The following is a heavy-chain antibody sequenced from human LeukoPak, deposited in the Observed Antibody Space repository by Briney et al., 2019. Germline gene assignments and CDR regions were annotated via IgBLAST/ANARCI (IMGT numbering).Heavy chain of an antibody. D-gene: IGHD3-22*01. CDR3: AKGSYYYDSSGYYLIFLFPFDY. Sequence: GGSLRLSCAASGFTFSSYAMSWVRQAPGKGLEWVSAISSSGGSTYYADSVKGRFTISRDNSKNTLYLHMNSLRAEDTAVYYCAKGSYYYDSSGYYLIFLFPFDYWGQGTLVTVSS. V-gene: IGHV3-23*01. CDR2: ISSSGGST. CDR1: GFTFSSYA. J-gene: IGHJ4*02.